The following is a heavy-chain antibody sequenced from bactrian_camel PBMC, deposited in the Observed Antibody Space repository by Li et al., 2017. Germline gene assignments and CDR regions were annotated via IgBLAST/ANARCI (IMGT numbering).Heavy chain of an antibody. Sequence: VQLVESGGGSVQTGGSLRLTCEVPKFTTSNNCMGWFREVPGKEREAVALIDSEFPATYADFVKGRFTISRQRDTEIAYLEMNSLKPEDTAMYTCAAAGGMWDWPPDPSQWDYWGQGTQVTVS. D-gene: IGHD2*01. CDR2: IDSEFPA. J-gene: IGHJ4*01. CDR3: AAAGGMWDWPPDPSQWDY. V-gene: IGHV3S53*01. CDR1: KFTTSNNC.